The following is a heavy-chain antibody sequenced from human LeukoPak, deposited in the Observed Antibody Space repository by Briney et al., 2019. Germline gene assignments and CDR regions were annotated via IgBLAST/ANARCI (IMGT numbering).Heavy chain of an antibody. CDR2: IYGGGDGA. V-gene: IGHV3-23*01. Sequence: GGSLRLSCAASEFTFSNFAMAWVRQAPGKGLEWVSTIYGGGDGAHYADSVKGRFTISRDNSENTVYLQMNSLRADDTAVYYCAKTTAGYSSGRYPGWPVDYWGQGTLVTVS. CDR3: AKTTAGYSSGRYPGWPVDY. D-gene: IGHD6-19*01. J-gene: IGHJ4*02. CDR1: EFTFSNFA.